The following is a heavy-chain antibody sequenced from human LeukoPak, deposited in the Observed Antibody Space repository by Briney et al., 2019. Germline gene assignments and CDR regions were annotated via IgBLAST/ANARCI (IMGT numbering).Heavy chain of an antibody. V-gene: IGHV3-7*01. CDR2: IRQDGSEK. D-gene: IGHD6-6*01. CDR1: GFTFSGHW. Sequence: GSLRLSCAASGFTFSGHWMSWVRQAPGKGLEWVAGIRQDGSEKHYVDSVEGRFTISRDNAKNSLHLQMNSLRAEDTAVYYCAKGSSRPPNAFDIWGQGTLVTVSS. CDR3: AKGSSRPPNAFDI. J-gene: IGHJ3*02.